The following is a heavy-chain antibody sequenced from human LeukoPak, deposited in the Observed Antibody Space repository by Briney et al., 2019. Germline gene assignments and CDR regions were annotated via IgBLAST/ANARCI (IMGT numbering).Heavy chain of an antibody. J-gene: IGHJ3*02. D-gene: IGHD3-16*01. V-gene: IGHV4-59*02. CDR2: THHSGNT. Sequence: SDTLSLICIVSGDSVSGCYWHWIRPPPGKALEWLGYTHHSGNTLYNPSLKRRVTPSVNSSKHQFSPSLSSVTAADAGIYQCARWEVRLNAFEMWGQVTMLTV. CDR3: ARWEVRLNAFEM. CDR1: GDSVSGCY.